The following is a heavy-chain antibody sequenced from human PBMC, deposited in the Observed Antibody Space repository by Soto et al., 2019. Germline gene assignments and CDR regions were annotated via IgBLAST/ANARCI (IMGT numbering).Heavy chain of an antibody. V-gene: IGHV4-59*08. D-gene: IGHD2-15*01. J-gene: IGHJ4*02. CDR2: IYYSGST. Sequence: SETLSLTCTVSGGSISSYYWSWIRQPPGKGLEWIGYIYYSGSTNYNPSLKSRVTISVDTSKNQLSLKLSSVPAAYSVFYYCARQSMCRGGSCYSNYWGQGTLVTVSS. CDR1: GGSISSYY. CDR3: ARQSMCRGGSCYSNY.